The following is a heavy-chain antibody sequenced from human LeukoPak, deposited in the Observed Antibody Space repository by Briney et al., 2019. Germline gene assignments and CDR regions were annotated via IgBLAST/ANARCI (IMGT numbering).Heavy chain of an antibody. J-gene: IGHJ6*03. CDR3: ARGDEGLRDYYYCYYMDV. V-gene: IGHV1-8*01. D-gene: IGHD4/OR15-4a*01. CDR2: MNPNSGNT. Sequence: GASVKVSCKASGYTFTSYDINWVRQATGQGLEWMGWMNPNSGNTGYAQKFQGRVTMTRNTSISTAYMELSSLRSEDTAVYYCARGDEGLRDYYYCYYMDVWGKGTTATVSS. CDR1: GYTFTSYD.